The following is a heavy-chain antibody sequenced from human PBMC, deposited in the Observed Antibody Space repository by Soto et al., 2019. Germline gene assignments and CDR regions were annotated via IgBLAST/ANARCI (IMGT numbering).Heavy chain of an antibody. CDR1: GGTFSTYA. CDR2: IIPIFGSP. J-gene: IGHJ6*02. Sequence: QEQLVQSGAEIKKPGSSVKISCEASGGTFSTYAFSWVRQAPGQGLEWMGGIIPIFGSPRYAQKFQGRVTITADEFLSTAYMELSSLRSDDTAVYYCARYVADITSSYLDPPEDYYYGMDVWGQGTTVTVSS. V-gene: IGHV1-69*01. CDR3: ARYVADITSSYLDPPEDYYYGMDV. D-gene: IGHD6-6*01.